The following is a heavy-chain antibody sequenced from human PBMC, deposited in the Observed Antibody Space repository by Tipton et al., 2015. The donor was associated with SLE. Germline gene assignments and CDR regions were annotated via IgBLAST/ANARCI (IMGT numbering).Heavy chain of an antibody. CDR1: GGSLSDSY. J-gene: IGHJ4*02. V-gene: IGHV4-34*01. D-gene: IGHD1-26*01. CDR3: ARGGGSYYDY. Sequence: TLSLTCVVYGGSLSDSYWGWVRQPPGKGLEYIGEINQSGSTNYNTSLNSRVTISIDTANNQFSLNLTSVTAADTAMYYCARGGGSYYDYWGQGTLVTVSS. CDR2: INQSGST.